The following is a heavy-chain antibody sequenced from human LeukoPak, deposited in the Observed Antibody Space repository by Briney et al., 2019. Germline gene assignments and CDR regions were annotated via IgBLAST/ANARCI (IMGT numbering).Heavy chain of an antibody. CDR2: INTDGSIT. Sequence: GGSLRLSCAASGFTFSDYWIHWVRQAPGKGLVWVSRINTDGSITNYADSVKGRFSISRDNAKNTLYLQMNSLRAEDTAVYYCARGSSTSYYYYGMDVWGQGTTVTVSS. D-gene: IGHD2-2*01. J-gene: IGHJ6*02. V-gene: IGHV3-74*01. CDR3: ARGSSTSYYYYGMDV. CDR1: GFTFSDYW.